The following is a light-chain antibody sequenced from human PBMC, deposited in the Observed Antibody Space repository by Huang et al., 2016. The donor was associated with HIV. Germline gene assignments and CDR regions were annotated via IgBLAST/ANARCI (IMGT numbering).Light chain of an antibody. V-gene: IGKV3-11*01. CDR2: DTS. CDR3: QQRSDPLT. J-gene: IGKJ4*01. Sequence: EVVLTQSPATVSLSPGERATLSCRASPSVSNYLAWYQQRPGQAPRLLIYDTSNRATGVPARFSGSGSATDFTLTINSLEPEDFAVYYCQQRSDPLTFGGGTKVEI. CDR1: PSVSNY.